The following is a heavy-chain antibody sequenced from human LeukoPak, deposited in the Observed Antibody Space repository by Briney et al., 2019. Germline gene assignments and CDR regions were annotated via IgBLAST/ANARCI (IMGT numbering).Heavy chain of an antibody. J-gene: IGHJ4*02. Sequence: PGGSLRLSCAASGFTFSSYGMHWVRQAPGKGLEWVAFIRYDGSNKYYADSVKGRFTISRDNSKNTLYLQMNSLRAEDTAVYYCARGDYYDSSGYVDYWGQGTLVTVSS. V-gene: IGHV3-30*02. D-gene: IGHD3-22*01. CDR3: ARGDYYDSSGYVDY. CDR1: GFTFSSYG. CDR2: IRYDGSNK.